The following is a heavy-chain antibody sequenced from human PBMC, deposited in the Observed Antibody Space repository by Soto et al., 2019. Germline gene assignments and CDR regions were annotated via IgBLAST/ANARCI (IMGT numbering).Heavy chain of an antibody. J-gene: IGHJ3*02. CDR2: IKSKSDGGTI. CDR3: TTGPNLRPLAAFDI. CDR1: GFNFTNAW. Sequence: PGGSLSLSCAASGFNFTNAWMTWVRQGPGKGLEWVGRIKSKSDGGTIDYAAPVKGRFTISRDDSKNTLYLQMNSLKTEDTAVYYCTTGPNLRPLAAFDIWGQGTVVTVSS. V-gene: IGHV3-15*01.